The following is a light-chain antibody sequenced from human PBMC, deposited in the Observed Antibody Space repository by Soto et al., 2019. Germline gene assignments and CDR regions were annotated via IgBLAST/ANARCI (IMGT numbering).Light chain of an antibody. Sequence: QPVLTQPPSASGTPGQRVTISCSGSSSNIGSNYVYWYQQLPGTAPKLLIYRNNQRPSGVPARFSGSKSGTSASLAIIGLRSEDEADYYCAAWDDSLSGPVFGGGTQLTVL. CDR1: SSNIGSNY. CDR2: RNN. CDR3: AAWDDSLSGPV. J-gene: IGLJ7*01. V-gene: IGLV1-47*01.